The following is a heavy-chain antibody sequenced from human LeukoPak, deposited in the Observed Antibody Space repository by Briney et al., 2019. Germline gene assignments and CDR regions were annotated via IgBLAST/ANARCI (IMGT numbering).Heavy chain of an antibody. Sequence: PGRSLRLSCAASGFTFSSYGMHWVRQAPGKGLEWEAVIWYDGSNKYYADSVKGRFTISRDNSKNTLYLQMNSLRPEDTAVYYCARGLYSSSSGGNWFDPWGQGPLVTVSS. CDR1: GFTFSSYG. J-gene: IGHJ5*02. D-gene: IGHD6-6*01. V-gene: IGHV3-33*01. CDR3: ARGLYSSSSGGNWFDP. CDR2: IWYDGSNK.